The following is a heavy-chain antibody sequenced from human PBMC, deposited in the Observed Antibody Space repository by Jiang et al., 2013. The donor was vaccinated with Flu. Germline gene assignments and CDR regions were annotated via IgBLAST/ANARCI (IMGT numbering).Heavy chain of an antibody. CDR1: GDSVSSNSAA. J-gene: IGHJ6*02. Sequence: AISGDSVSSNSAAWNWIRQSPSRGLEWLGRTYYRSKWYIDYALSVKSRITINPDTSKNQFSLQLNSVTPEDTAVYYCSRYAGSPSDGMDVWGQGTTVTVSS. D-gene: IGHD2-2*01. V-gene: IGHV6-1*01. CDR3: SRYAGSPSDGMDV. CDR2: TYYRSKWYI.